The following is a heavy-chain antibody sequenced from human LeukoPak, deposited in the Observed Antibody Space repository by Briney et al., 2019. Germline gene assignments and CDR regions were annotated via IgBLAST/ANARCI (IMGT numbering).Heavy chain of an antibody. J-gene: IGHJ4*02. CDR3: AGDRGTWNDDGFDY. CDR1: GGSISSYY. CDR2: IYISGST. Sequence: PSETLSLTCTVSGGSISSYYWSRIRQPAGKGLEWIGRIYISGSTNYNPSLKSRVTMSVDTSKNQFSLKLSSVTAADTAVYYCAGDRGTWNDDGFDYWGQGTLVTVSS. V-gene: IGHV4-4*07. D-gene: IGHD1-1*01.